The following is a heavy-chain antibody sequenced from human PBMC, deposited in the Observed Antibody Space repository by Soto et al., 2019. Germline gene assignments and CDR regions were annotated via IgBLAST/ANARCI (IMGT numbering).Heavy chain of an antibody. CDR2: ISYDGSNK. CDR3: ARDLKYYYDSSGYSGLEKTDYYYYYGMDV. V-gene: IGHV3-30-3*01. CDR1: GFTFSSYA. Sequence: QVQLVESGGGVVQPGRSLRLSCAASGFTFSSYAMHWVRQAPGKGLEWVAVISYDGSNKYYADSVKGRFTISRDNSKNTLYLQMNSLRDEDTAVYYCARDLKYYYDSSGYSGLEKTDYYYYYGMDVWGQGTTVTVSS. J-gene: IGHJ6*02. D-gene: IGHD3-22*01.